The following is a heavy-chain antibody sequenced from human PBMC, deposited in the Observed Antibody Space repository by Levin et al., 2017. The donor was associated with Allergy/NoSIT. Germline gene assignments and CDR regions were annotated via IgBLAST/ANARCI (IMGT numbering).Heavy chain of an antibody. Sequence: GESLKISCAASGFTFSDYYMSWIRQAPGKGLEWVSYISSSSSYTNYADSVKGRFTISRDNTKNSLYLQLNSLRAEDTAVYYCARDLGVGGYGDYRDYWGQGTLVTVSS. CDR1: GFTFSDYY. CDR3: ARDLGVGGYGDYRDY. J-gene: IGHJ4*02. D-gene: IGHD4-17*01. V-gene: IGHV3-11*05. CDR2: ISSSSSYT.